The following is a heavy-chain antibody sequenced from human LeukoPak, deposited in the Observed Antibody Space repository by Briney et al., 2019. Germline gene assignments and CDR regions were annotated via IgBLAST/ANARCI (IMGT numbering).Heavy chain of an antibody. CDR1: GYSFTNYA. J-gene: IGHJ3*02. V-gene: IGHV1-18*01. CDR2: ISAYNGNT. CDR3: ARDRGPNMYYYDSGGTDAFDI. Sequence: ASVKVSCKASGYSFTNYAMNWVRQAPGQGLEWMGWISAYNGNTNYAQKLQGRVTMTTDTSTNTAYIELRSLRSDDTAVYYCARDRGPNMYYYDSGGTDAFDIWGQGTMVTVSS. D-gene: IGHD3-22*01.